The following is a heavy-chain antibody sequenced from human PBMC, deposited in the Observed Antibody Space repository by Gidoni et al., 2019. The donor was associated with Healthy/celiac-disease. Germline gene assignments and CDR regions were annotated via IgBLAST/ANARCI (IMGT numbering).Heavy chain of an antibody. CDR1: GGSFSGYY. Sequence: QVQLQQCGAGLLKPSETLSLTCAFYGGSFSGYYWSWIRQPPGKGLEWIGEINHSGSTNYKPSLKSRVTISVDTSKNQLSLKLSSVTAADTAVYYCARGRFYYDSSGYYYAGADYWGQGNLVNVSS. CDR2: INHSGST. V-gene: IGHV4-34*01. D-gene: IGHD3-22*01. J-gene: IGHJ4*02. CDR3: ARGRFYYDSSGYYYAGADY.